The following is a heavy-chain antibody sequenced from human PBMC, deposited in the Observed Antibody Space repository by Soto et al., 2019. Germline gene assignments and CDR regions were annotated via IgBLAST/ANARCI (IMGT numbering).Heavy chain of an antibody. Sequence: QVQLVQSGAEVKKPGSSVKVSCKASGGTFSSYTISWVRQAPGQGLEWMGRIIPILGIANYAQKIQGRVTITAYKSSSTAYMERSSVRSEDTAVYYCARHHEAYYYYCSGYPWGQGTLVTVSS. CDR2: IIPILGIA. CDR3: ARHHEAYYYYCSGYP. J-gene: IGHJ4*02. CDR1: GGTFSSYT. D-gene: IGHD3-22*01. V-gene: IGHV1-69*02.